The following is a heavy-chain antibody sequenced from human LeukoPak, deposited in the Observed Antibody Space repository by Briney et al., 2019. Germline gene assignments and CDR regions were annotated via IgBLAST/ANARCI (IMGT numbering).Heavy chain of an antibody. CDR1: GFTFSNYN. V-gene: IGHV3-48*01. J-gene: IGHJ4*02. CDR3: ARDSPPDY. Sequence: GGSLRLSCAASGFTFSNYNMHWVRQAPGKGLEWVSYITLSRSTINYADSVEGRFTISRDNAKNSLYLQMNSLRAEDTAVYYCARDSPPDYWGQGTLVTVSS. CDR2: ITLSRSTI.